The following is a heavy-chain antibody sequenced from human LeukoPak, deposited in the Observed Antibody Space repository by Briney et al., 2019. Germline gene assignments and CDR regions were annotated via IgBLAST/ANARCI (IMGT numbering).Heavy chain of an antibody. Sequence: SETLSLTCAVYGGSFSGYYWSWIRQPPGKGLEWIGEINHSGSTNYNPSLKSRVTISVDTSKNQFSLKLSSVAAADTAVYYCAREYYKGRGDYYYYMDVWGKGTTVTVSS. CDR3: AREYYKGRGDYYYYMDV. CDR1: GGSFSGYY. CDR2: INHSGST. D-gene: IGHD1-26*01. V-gene: IGHV4-34*01. J-gene: IGHJ6*03.